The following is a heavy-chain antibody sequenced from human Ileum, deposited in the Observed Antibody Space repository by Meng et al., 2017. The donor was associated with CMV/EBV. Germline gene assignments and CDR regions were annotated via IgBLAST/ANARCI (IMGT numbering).Heavy chain of an antibody. Sequence: ASGYTFTGYYMRWVRQAPGQGLEWMGWINPNSGSTNYAKKFQGRVTMTRDTSISTDYMELSRLRSDDTAVYYCAREGGSGSLYDFDYWGQGTLVTVSS. J-gene: IGHJ4*02. CDR3: AREGGSGSLYDFDY. D-gene: IGHD3-10*01. CDR1: GYTFTGYY. CDR2: INPNSGST. V-gene: IGHV1-2*02.